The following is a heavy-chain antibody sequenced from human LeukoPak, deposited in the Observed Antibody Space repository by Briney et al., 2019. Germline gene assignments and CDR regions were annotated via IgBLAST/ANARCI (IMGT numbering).Heavy chain of an antibody. CDR3: ARVRVTTSLYYYYGFDV. V-gene: IGHV3-23*01. CDR2: ISGSGGST. Sequence: GGSLRLSCAASGFTFSSYAMSWVRQAPGKGLEWVSAISGSGGSTYYADSVKGRFTISRDNSKNTLYLQMNSLRAEDTTVYYCARVRVTTSLYYYYGFDVWGQGTTVTVSS. CDR1: GFTFSSYA. J-gene: IGHJ6*02. D-gene: IGHD4-17*01.